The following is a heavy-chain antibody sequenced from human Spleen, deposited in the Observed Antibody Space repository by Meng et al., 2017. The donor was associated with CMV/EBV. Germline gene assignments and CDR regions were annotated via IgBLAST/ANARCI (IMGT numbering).Heavy chain of an antibody. CDR2: IYYSGST. CDR3: ARDPGYGDYLDP. CDR1: GGSISSSSYY. J-gene: IGHJ5*02. Sequence: QRQEPGPGLVKPSETLSLTCTVSGGSISSSSYYWGWICQPPGKGLEWIGYIYYSGSTYYNPSLKSRVTIPVDTSKNQFSLKLSSVTAADTAVYYCARDPGYGDYLDPWGQGTLVTVSS. V-gene: IGHV4-30-4*08. D-gene: IGHD4-17*01.